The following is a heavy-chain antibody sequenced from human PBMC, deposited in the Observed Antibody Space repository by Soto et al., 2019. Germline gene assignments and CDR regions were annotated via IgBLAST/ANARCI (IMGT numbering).Heavy chain of an antibody. Sequence: QVQLVQSGAEVKKPGSSVKVSCKASGGTFSSYTISWVRQDPGQGLEWMGRIIPILGIANYAQKFQGRVTITADKSTSTAYMELSSLRSEDTAVYYCERDSRPMVRGVHRMDVWGKGTTVTVSS. J-gene: IGHJ6*03. CDR3: ERDSRPMVRGVHRMDV. CDR2: IIPILGIA. D-gene: IGHD3-10*01. CDR1: GGTFSSYT. V-gene: IGHV1-69*08.